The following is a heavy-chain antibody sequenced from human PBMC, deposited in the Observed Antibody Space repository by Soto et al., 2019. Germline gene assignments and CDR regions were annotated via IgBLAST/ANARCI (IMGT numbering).Heavy chain of an antibody. D-gene: IGHD6-13*01. CDR3: ARHRFGSSWYREYYFDY. J-gene: IGHJ4*02. Sequence: SETLSLTCTVSGGSISSYYWSWIRQPAGKGLEWIGRIYTSGSTNYNPSLKSRVTMSVDTSKNQFSLKLSSVTAADTAVYYCARHRFGSSWYREYYFDYWGQGTLVTVSS. CDR2: IYTSGST. V-gene: IGHV4-4*07. CDR1: GGSISSYY.